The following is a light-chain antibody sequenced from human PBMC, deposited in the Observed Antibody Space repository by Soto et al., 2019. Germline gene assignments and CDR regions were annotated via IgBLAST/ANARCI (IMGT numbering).Light chain of an antibody. J-gene: IGKJ1*01. CDR3: HQYDSWT. CDR2: AAS. V-gene: IGKV3-20*01. Sequence: EIVLTQSPDTRSLPPGERATLSCRASQSFSSTYLAWYQQKPGQAPRLLIYAASSRAPGIPDRFSGSGSGTDFTLTISRLEPEDFAVYYCHQYDSWTFGQGTKVDIK. CDR1: QSFSSTY.